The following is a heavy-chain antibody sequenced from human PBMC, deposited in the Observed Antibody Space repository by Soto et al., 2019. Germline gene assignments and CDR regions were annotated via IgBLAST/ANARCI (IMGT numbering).Heavy chain of an antibody. CDR1: GFTFSDYW. D-gene: IGHD1-26*01. Sequence: EVQLVESGGGLVQPGGSLRLSCAASGFTFSDYWMSWVRQAPGKGLEWVANVKPDESQIHYVDSVKGRFIIYRDNDKNSLYLQMNSLRAEDTGIYYCVRKVGDYWGQGTLVAVSS. J-gene: IGHJ4*02. CDR3: VRKVGDY. V-gene: IGHV3-7*01. CDR2: VKPDESQI.